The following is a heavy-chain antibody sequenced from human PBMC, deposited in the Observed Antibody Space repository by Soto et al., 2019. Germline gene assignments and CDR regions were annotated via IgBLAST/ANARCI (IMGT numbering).Heavy chain of an antibody. CDR2: ISGSGGST. Sequence: PGGSLRLSCAASGFTFSSYAMSWVRQAPGKGLEWVSGISGSGGSTYYADSVKGRFTISRDNSKNTLYLQMNSLRTEDTAVYFCANTGNFYKYWGLGTLVTVSS. CDR3: ANTGNFYKY. D-gene: IGHD2-8*02. V-gene: IGHV3-23*01. J-gene: IGHJ4*02. CDR1: GFTFSSYA.